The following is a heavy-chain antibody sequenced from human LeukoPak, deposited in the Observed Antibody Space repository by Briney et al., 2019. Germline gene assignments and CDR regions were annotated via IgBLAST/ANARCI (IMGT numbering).Heavy chain of an antibody. V-gene: IGHV3-21*01. J-gene: IGHJ3*02. CDR2: ISSSSSYI. CDR1: GFTFSSYS. D-gene: IGHD5-12*01. Sequence: PGGSLRLSCAASGFTFSSYSMNWVRQAPGKGLEWVSSISSSSSYIYYADSVKGRFTISRDNAKNSLYLQMNSLRAEDTAVYYCARETGLRWLRRENAFDIWGQGTMVTVSS. CDR3: ARETGLRWLRRENAFDI.